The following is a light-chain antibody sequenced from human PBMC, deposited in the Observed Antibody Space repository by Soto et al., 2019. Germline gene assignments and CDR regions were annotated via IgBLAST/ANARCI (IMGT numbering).Light chain of an antibody. J-gene: IGLJ3*02. Sequence: QSALTQPASVSGSPGQSITISCTGTSSDVGGYDYVSWYQQEPGRAPKLMIYAVSNRPPGVSDRFSGSKSGNTASLTISGLQAEDEAHYYCSSYTTNSALWVFGGGTKVTVL. V-gene: IGLV2-14*01. CDR2: AVS. CDR1: SSDVGGYDY. CDR3: SSYTTNSALWV.